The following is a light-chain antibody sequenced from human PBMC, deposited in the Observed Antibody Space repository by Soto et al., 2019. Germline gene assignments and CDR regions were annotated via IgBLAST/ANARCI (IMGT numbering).Light chain of an antibody. J-gene: IGKJ3*01. Sequence: DIQLTQSPSFLSASVGDRVTITCRASQGISSYLAWYQQKPGKAPKLLIFAASTLQNGVLSRLSGSGSGTEFTLTISSLQPEDFATYYCLHLNSYSPDTFGPGTKVDIK. V-gene: IGKV1-9*01. CDR2: AAS. CDR1: QGISSY. CDR3: LHLNSYSPDT.